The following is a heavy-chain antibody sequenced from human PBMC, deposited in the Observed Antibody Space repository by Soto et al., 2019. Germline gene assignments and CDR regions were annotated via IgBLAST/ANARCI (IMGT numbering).Heavy chain of an antibody. D-gene: IGHD5-18*01. CDR1: GGTFYTYT. CDR3: ARIPRYSFPTSDDLDS. V-gene: IGHV1-69*15. CDR2: ITPIYPTT. J-gene: IGHJ4*02. Sequence: QVQLVQSVAEVRKPGSSVQVSCKASGGTFYTYTFSWVRQAPGQGLEWMGSITPIYPTTNYAEKFQGRLTVTADGSTNTAYMELNSLTSDDTAVYYCARIPRYSFPTSDDLDSWGQGTLVTVSS.